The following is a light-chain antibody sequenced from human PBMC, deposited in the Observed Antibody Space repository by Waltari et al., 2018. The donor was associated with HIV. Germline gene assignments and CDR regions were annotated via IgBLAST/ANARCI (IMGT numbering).Light chain of an antibody. J-gene: IGLJ3*02. V-gene: IGLV2-23*01. CDR2: EGS. CDR1: SSDVGSYNL. Sequence: QSALTQPASVSGSPGQSITISCTGTSSDVGSYNLVSWYQQHPGKAPKLMIYEGSKRPSGGSNRFSGSKSCNTASLTISGLQAEDEADYYCCSYAGSSTLDWVFGGGTKLTVL. CDR3: CSYAGSSTLDWV.